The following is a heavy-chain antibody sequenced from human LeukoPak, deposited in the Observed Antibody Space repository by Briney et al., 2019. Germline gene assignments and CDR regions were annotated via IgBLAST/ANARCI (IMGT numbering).Heavy chain of an antibody. V-gene: IGHV4-38-2*02. CDR1: GYSISSGYY. J-gene: IGHJ6*04. CDR2: IYHGGST. D-gene: IGHD4-17*01. Sequence: SETLSLTCAVSGYSISSGYYWGWIRQPPGKGLEWIGTIYHGGSTYYNPSLKSRVTISVDTSKNQFSLKLSSVTAADTAVYYCARDATVTTTYYYGMDVWGKGTTVTVSS. CDR3: ARDATVTTTYYYGMDV.